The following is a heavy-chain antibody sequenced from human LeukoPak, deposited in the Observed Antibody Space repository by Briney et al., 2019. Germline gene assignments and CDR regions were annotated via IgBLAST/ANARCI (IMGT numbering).Heavy chain of an antibody. CDR2: IIPIFGTA. J-gene: IGHJ4*02. Sequence: ASVKVSCKASGGTFSSYAISWVRQAPGQGLEWMGGIIPIFGTANYAQKFQGRVTITADESTSIAYMELSSLRSEDTAVYYCARVSDYYDSSGSYWGQGTLVTVSS. CDR3: ARVSDYYDSSGSY. D-gene: IGHD3-22*01. CDR1: GGTFSSYA. V-gene: IGHV1-69*13.